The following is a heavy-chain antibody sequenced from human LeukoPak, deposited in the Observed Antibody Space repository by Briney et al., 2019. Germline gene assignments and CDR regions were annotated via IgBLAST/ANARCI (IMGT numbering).Heavy chain of an antibody. Sequence: ASVKVSCKASGYTFTGYYMHWVRQAHGQGLEWMGWINPNSGGTNYAQKFQGRVTMTRDTSISTAYMELSRLRSDDTAVYYCATLYYDILTGYFDAFDIWGQGTMVTVSS. CDR1: GYTFTGYY. CDR2: INPNSGGT. D-gene: IGHD3-9*01. J-gene: IGHJ3*02. V-gene: IGHV1-2*02. CDR3: ATLYYDILTGYFDAFDI.